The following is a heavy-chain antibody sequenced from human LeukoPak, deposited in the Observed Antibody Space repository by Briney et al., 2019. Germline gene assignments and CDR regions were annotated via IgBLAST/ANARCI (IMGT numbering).Heavy chain of an antibody. CDR1: GFTFSSYG. V-gene: IGHV3-48*01. Sequence: GGSLRLSCAASGFTFSSYGMHWVRQAPGKGLEWVSYISSGSSTIYYADSVKGRFTISRDNAKNSLYLQMNSLRAEDTAVYYCARDAPARFTSYTTPFDYWGQGTLVTVSS. CDR2: ISSGSSTI. J-gene: IGHJ4*02. CDR3: ARDAPARFTSYTTPFDY. D-gene: IGHD3-16*01.